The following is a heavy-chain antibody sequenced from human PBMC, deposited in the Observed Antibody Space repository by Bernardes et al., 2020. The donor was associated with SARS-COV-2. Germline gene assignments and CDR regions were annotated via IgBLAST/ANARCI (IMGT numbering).Heavy chain of an antibody. CDR1: GDYITNHY. V-gene: IGHV4-59*11. Sequence: SETLSLTCSVFGDYITNHYWSWIRQPPGGGLEWIGNVYYTGSTYFNPSLKSRVVMEIDTSKSQFSLSLTSLTAADTAVYYYARGAGGSSWYFDQWGRGALVTVSS. CDR2: VYYTGST. J-gene: IGHJ4*02. CDR3: ARGAGGSSWYFDQ. D-gene: IGHD6-13*01.